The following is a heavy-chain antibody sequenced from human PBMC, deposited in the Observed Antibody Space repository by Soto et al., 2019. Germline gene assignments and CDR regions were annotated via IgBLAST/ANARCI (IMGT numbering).Heavy chain of an antibody. Sequence: SVKVSCKASGGTFSSYAISWVRQAPGQGLERMGGIIPIFGTANYAQKFQGRVTITADESTSTAYMELSSLISEDTAVYFFARDREQQLWSHYYYYYGMDVWGQGTTVTVSS. CDR2: IIPIFGTA. CDR1: GGTFSSYA. V-gene: IGHV1-69*13. CDR3: ARDREQQLWSHYYYYYGMDV. D-gene: IGHD5-18*01. J-gene: IGHJ6*02.